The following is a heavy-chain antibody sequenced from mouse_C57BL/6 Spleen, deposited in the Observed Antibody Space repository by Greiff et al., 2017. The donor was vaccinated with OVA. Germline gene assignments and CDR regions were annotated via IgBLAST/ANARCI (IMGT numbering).Heavy chain of an antibody. J-gene: IGHJ4*01. CDR2: LLPGSGST. CDR3: AGSTVVATNAMDY. Sequence: VQLQQSGAELMKPGASVKLSCKATGYTFTGYWIEWVKQRPGHGLEWIGELLPGSGSTNYNEKFKGKATFSVDTSSNTAYMQLSSLTTEDSAMDYCAGSTVVATNAMDYWGKGTSVTVSS. V-gene: IGHV1-9*01. D-gene: IGHD1-1*01. CDR1: GYTFTGYW.